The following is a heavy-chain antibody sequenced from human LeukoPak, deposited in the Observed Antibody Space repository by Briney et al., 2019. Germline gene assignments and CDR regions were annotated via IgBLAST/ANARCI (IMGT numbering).Heavy chain of an antibody. D-gene: IGHD3-22*01. CDR1: GFTFSSYS. CDR3: ARDNSSGYYYIELDY. CDR2: ISSSSSYI. V-gene: IGHV3-21*01. Sequence: GGSLRLSCAASGFTFSSYSMTWVRQAPGKGLEWVSSISSSSSYIYYADSAKGRFTISRDNAKNSLYLQMNSLRAEDTAVYYCARDNSSGYYYIELDYWGQGTLVTVSS. J-gene: IGHJ4*02.